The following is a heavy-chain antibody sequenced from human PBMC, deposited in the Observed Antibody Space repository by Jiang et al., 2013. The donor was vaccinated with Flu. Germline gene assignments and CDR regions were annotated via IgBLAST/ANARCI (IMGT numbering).Heavy chain of an antibody. CDR1: GGSISSYY. J-gene: IGHJ4*02. V-gene: IGHV4-59*08. Sequence: GLVKPSETLSLTCTVSGGSISSYYWNWIRQPPGKGLEWIGYVYYTGGTNYNPSLKSRVTISVDTSKKQFSLTLSSVTAADTAVYYCARHGGVFDYWGQGALVTVSS. CDR2: VYYTGGT. CDR3: ARHGGVFDY. D-gene: IGHD3-16*01.